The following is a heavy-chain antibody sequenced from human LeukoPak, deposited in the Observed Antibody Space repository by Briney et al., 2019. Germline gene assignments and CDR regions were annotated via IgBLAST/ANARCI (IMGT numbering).Heavy chain of an antibody. CDR2: ISPDGRST. CDR1: GFTFRSYW. CDR3: VGAGLSYYYGMDV. D-gene: IGHD6-19*01. V-gene: IGHV3-74*01. Sequence: PGGSLRLSCAASGFTFRSYWMHWARQVPGKGLVWVSRISPDGRSTSYADSVKGRFTISRDNAKNTLYLQMNSLRAEDTAVYYCVGAGLSYYYGMDVWGQGTTVTVSS. J-gene: IGHJ6*02.